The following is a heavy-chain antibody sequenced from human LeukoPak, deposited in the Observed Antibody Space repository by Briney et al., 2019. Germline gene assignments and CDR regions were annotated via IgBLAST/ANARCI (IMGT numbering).Heavy chain of an antibody. CDR1: GFTFDDYA. Sequence: GGSLRLSCAASGFTFDDYAMHWVRQAPGKGLEWVSGISWNSGVIVYADSVKGRFTISRDNAKNSLYLQMNSLRAEDTAVYYCARETAAAGTSVGIIDYWGQGTLVTVSS. D-gene: IGHD6-13*01. CDR3: ARETAAAGTSVGIIDY. J-gene: IGHJ4*02. V-gene: IGHV3-9*01. CDR2: ISWNSGVI.